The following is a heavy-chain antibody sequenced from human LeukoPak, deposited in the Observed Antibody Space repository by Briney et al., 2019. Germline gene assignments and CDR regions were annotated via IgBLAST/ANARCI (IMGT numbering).Heavy chain of an antibody. CDR1: GYTLTELS. Sequence: ASVKVSCKVSGYTLTELSMHWVRQAPGKGLEWMGGFDPEDGETIYAQKFQGRVTMTEDTSTDTAYMELSSLRSEDTAVYYCATRREGGLLRYSDWPSPYYYGMDVWGQGTTVTVSS. V-gene: IGHV1-24*01. CDR3: ATRREGGLLRYSDWPSPYYYGMDV. D-gene: IGHD3-9*01. CDR2: FDPEDGET. J-gene: IGHJ6*02.